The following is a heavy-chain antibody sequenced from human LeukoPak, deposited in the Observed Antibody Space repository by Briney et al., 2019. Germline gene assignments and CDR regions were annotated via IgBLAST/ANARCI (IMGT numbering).Heavy chain of an antibody. CDR2: IYYSGST. CDR3: ARQSGYSVYFDY. J-gene: IGHJ4*02. D-gene: IGHD5-18*01. CDR1: GGSISSYY. V-gene: IGHV4-59*08. Sequence: RSETLSLTCTVSGGSISSYYWSWIRQPPGKGLEWIGYIYYSGSTNYNPSLKSRVTISVDTSKNQFSLKLSSVTAADTAVYYCARQSGYSVYFDYWGQGTLVTVSS.